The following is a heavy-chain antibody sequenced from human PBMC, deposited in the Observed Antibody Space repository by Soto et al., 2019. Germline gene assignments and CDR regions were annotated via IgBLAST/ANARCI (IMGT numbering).Heavy chain of an antibody. CDR1: GFTFSSYG. J-gene: IGHJ4*02. Sequence: GGSLRLSCAASGFTFSSYGMHWVRQAPGKGLEWVAVISYDGSNKYYADSVKGRFTISRDNSKNTLYLQMNSLRAEDTAVYYCAKDLYYDFWSGSLDYWGQGTLVTVSS. CDR2: ISYDGSNK. D-gene: IGHD3-3*01. V-gene: IGHV3-30*18. CDR3: AKDLYYDFWSGSLDY.